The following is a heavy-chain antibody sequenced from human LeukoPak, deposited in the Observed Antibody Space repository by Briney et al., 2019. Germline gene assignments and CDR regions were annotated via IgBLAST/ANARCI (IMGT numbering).Heavy chain of an antibody. D-gene: IGHD1-14*01. CDR3: VKDNPLDY. V-gene: IGHV3-23*01. Sequence: GGTLRLSCAASGFTFSSYAMSWVRQAPGKGLEWVSGVTSSGGSTYYADSVKGRFTITRDNSKNTLYLHINSLRVEDTAMYYCVKDNPLDYWGQGTLVIVSS. CDR1: GFTFSSYA. J-gene: IGHJ4*02. CDR2: VTSSGGST.